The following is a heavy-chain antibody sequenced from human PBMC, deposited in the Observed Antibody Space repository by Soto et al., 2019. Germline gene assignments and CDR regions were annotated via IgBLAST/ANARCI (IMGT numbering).Heavy chain of an antibody. CDR2: IYSGDSDT. J-gene: IGHJ6*03. CDR1: GYSFTSYW. Sequence: GESLKISCKASGYSFTSYWIGWVRQMPGKGLEWMGIIYSGDSDTTYSPSFQGQVTISADKSISTAYLQTNSLKTEDTAVYYCARALWAFVGGVDKPYYMDVWGKGTTVTVSS. V-gene: IGHV5-51*01. CDR3: ARALWAFVGGVDKPYYMDV. D-gene: IGHD1-26*01.